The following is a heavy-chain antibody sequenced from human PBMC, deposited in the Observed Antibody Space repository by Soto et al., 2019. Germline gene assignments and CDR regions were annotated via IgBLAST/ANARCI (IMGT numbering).Heavy chain of an antibody. D-gene: IGHD2-2*01. CDR1: GGTFSSYA. V-gene: IGHV1-69*01. CDR2: IIPIFGTA. J-gene: IGHJ5*02. Sequence: QVQLVQSGAEVKKPGSSVKVSCKASGGTFSSYAISWVRQAPGQGLEWMGGIIPIFGTANYAQKFQGRVTITADESTSTGDMELGSLRSEDTAVYYCARGAGGQLLFRNWFDPWGQGTLVTVSS. CDR3: ARGAGGQLLFRNWFDP.